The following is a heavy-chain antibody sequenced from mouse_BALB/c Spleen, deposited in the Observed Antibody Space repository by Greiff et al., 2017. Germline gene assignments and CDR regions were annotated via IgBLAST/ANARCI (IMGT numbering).Heavy chain of an antibody. CDR1: GFTFSSYA. D-gene: IGHD1-1*01. CDR2: ISSGGST. Sequence: EVKLMESGGGLVKPGGSLKLSCAASGFTFSSYAMSWVRQTPEKRLEWVASISSGGSTYYPDSVKGRFTISRDNARNILYLQMSSLRSEDTAMYYCARPLITTVVAMDYWGQGTSVTVSS. J-gene: IGHJ4*01. V-gene: IGHV5-6-5*01. CDR3: ARPLITTVVAMDY.